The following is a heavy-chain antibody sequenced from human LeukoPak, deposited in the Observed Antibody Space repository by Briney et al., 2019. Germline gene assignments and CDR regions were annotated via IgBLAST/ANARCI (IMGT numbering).Heavy chain of an antibody. Sequence: SETLSLTCAVYGGSFSGYYWSWIRQPPGKGLEWIGDINHSGSTNYNPSLKSRVTISVDTSNNQFSLKLSSVTAADTAVYYCARVSGYVYYYYYGMDVWGQGTTVTVSS. CDR1: GGSFSGYY. D-gene: IGHD5-12*01. J-gene: IGHJ6*02. CDR2: INHSGST. V-gene: IGHV4-34*01. CDR3: ARVSGYVYYYYYGMDV.